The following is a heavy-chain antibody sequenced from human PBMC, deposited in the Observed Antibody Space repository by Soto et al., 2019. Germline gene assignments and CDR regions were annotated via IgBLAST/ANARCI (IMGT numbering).Heavy chain of an antibody. CDR1: GASISSSNW. CDR2: IYHSGSI. D-gene: IGHD3-10*01. CDR3: ARDRYGSGTTFDY. J-gene: IGHJ4*02. Sequence: QVQLQESGPGLVKPSGTLSLTCVLSGASISSSNWWSWVRQPPGKGLEWIGEIYHSGSINYNPSLKSRVTISVEKSKSQFSLNLTSVTAADTVVYYCARDRYGSGTTFDYWGQGTRVTVSS. V-gene: IGHV4-4*02.